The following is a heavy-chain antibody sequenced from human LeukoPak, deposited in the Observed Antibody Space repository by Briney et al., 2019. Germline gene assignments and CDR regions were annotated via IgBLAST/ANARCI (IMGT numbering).Heavy chain of an antibody. V-gene: IGHV4-39*07. J-gene: IGHJ4*02. Sequence: SETLSLTCTVSGGSISSSSYYWGWIRQPPGRGLEWIGSIYYSGSTYYNPSLKSRVTISVDTSKNQFSLELSSVTAADTAVYYCARNREGGYAYGSDYWGQGTLVTVSS. CDR3: ARNREGGYAYGSDY. D-gene: IGHD3-10*01. CDR2: IYYSGST. CDR1: GGSISSSSYY.